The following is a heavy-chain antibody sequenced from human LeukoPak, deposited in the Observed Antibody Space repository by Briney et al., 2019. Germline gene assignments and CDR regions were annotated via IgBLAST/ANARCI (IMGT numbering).Heavy chain of an antibody. Sequence: GGSLRLSCAASGFIFSSYEMNWVRQAPGKGLEWVSYISSSGSTIYHADSVKGRFTISRDNAKNSLYLQMNSLRAEDTAVYYCARDDSYGLDYWGQGTLVTVSS. CDR3: ARDDSYGLDY. D-gene: IGHD5-18*01. J-gene: IGHJ4*02. CDR1: GFIFSSYE. CDR2: ISSSGSTI. V-gene: IGHV3-48*03.